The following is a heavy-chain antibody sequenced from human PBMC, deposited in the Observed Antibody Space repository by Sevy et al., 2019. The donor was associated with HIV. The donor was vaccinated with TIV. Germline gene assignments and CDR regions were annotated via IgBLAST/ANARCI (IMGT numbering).Heavy chain of an antibody. CDR3: AKALRVGVGATRGFYYYYGMDV. V-gene: IGHV3-30*18. CDR1: GFTFSSYG. D-gene: IGHD1-26*01. CDR2: ISYDGSNK. Sequence: GGSLRLSCAASGFTFSSYGMHWVRQAPGKGLEWVAVISYDGSNKYYADSVKGRFTISRGNSKNTLYLQMNSLRAEDTAVYYCAKALRVGVGATRGFYYYYGMDVWGQGTTVTVSS. J-gene: IGHJ6*02.